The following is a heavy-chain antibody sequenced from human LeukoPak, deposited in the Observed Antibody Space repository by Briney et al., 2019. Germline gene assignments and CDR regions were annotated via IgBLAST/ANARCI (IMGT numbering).Heavy chain of an antibody. CDR2: IHYTGIT. J-gene: IGHJ3*02. V-gene: IGHV4-59*01. D-gene: IGHD1-26*01. CDR1: GGSMNNYY. Sequence: KPSETLSLTCIVSGGSMNNYYWSWIRPPPGKGLEGIAYIHYTGITNYNPFLKRRVTISLDTSKNQFSLKLNSVTAADTAFYYCARILEGSGAAFDIWGQGTMVTVSS. CDR3: ARILEGSGAAFDI.